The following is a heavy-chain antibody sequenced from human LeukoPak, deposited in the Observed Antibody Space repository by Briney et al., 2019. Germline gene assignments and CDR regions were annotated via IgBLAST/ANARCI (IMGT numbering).Heavy chain of an antibody. D-gene: IGHD3-22*01. CDR3: ARHRFASVVILDP. CDR1: GGSVSSFY. J-gene: IGHJ5*02. V-gene: IGHV4-59*08. CDR2: VYNSGTT. Sequence: SETLSLTCTVSGGSVSSFYWSWLRQPPGKELEWIGNVYNSGTTNYNPSLKRRVTISVDTSKNLLSLQLRSVTAADTAVYYCARHRFASVVILDPWGQGALVTVSS.